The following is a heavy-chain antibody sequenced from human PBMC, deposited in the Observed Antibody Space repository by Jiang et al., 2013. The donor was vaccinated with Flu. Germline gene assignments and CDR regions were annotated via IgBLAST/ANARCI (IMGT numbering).Heavy chain of an antibody. CDR2: MYHSGST. V-gene: IGHV4-30-2*01. CDR1: GGSINSGGYS. J-gene: IGHJ4*02. D-gene: IGHD2/OR15-2a*01. CDR3: ARSKNQYFDY. Sequence: TLSLTCAVSGGSINSGGYSWSWIRQPPGKGLEWIGYMYHSGSTYYNPSLKSRVTISIDRSKNQFSLKLSSVTAADTAVYYCARSKNQYFDYWGQGTLVTVSS.